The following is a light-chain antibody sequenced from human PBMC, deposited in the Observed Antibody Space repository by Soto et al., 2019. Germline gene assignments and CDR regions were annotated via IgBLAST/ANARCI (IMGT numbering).Light chain of an antibody. CDR1: SSDIGGYNY. CDR3: SSYTSSSSWV. V-gene: IGLV2-14*01. CDR2: EVS. J-gene: IGLJ3*02. Sequence: QSALTQPASVSGSPGQSITISCTGTSSDIGGYNYVSGYQQHPGKAPELMIYEVSHRPSGVSDRLSGSKSVNTASLTISGLQAEDEADYYCSSYTSSSSWVFGGGTKLTVL.